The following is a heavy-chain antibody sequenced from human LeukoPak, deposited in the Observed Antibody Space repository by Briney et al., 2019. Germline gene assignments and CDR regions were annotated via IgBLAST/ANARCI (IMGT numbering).Heavy chain of an antibody. V-gene: IGHV4-38-2*01. CDR3: ASPPDNGDYGAAFDS. CDR2: SYHSGTT. CDR1: GYSITSGYF. D-gene: IGHD4-17*01. J-gene: IGHJ4*02. Sequence: PSETLSLTCAVSGYSITSGYFWGWIRQPPGEGLEWIGSSYHSGTTYYNPSLKSRVTISVDTSKNHFSLRLNSVTAPDTAVYYCASPPDNGDYGAAFDSWGQGTLVTVSS.